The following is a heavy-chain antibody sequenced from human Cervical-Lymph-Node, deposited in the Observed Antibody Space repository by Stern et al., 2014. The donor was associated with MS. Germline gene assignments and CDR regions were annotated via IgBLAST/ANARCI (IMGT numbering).Heavy chain of an antibody. J-gene: IGHJ4*02. V-gene: IGHV1-8*01. CDR3: ARAVRNQLLSEY. CDR2: MNPYSGNT. D-gene: IGHD2-2*01. CDR1: GYTFSSYD. Sequence: QVQLVESGAEVKKPGASVKVSCKASGYTFSSYDITWVRQASGHGLEWMGWMNPYSGNTGYAQKFKGRVSMTSDPSISTVYMELNSLTSDDTAVYFCARAVRNQLLSEYWGQGTLVTVSS.